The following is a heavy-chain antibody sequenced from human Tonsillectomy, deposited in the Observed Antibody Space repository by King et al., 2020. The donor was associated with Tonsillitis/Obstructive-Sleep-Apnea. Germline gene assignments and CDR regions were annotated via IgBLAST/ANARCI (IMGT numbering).Heavy chain of an antibody. D-gene: IGHD6-19*01. V-gene: IGHV4-39*01. CDR1: GGSITSSSYY. J-gene: IGHJ4*01. Sequence: QLQESGPGLVKPSETLSLTCTVSGGSITSSSYYWDWVRQPPGKGQEWIGGIYYTGRTYYNPSLKSRVTMSVDTSKNQFSLKLSSVTAADTAVYYCVRQGGSGWYYFDYWGQEPWSPSPQ. CDR2: IYYTGRT. CDR3: VRQGGSGWYYFDY.